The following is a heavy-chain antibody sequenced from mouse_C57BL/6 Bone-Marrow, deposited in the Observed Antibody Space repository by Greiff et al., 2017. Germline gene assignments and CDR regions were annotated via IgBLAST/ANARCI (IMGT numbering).Heavy chain of an antibody. V-gene: IGHV1-69*01. CDR3: ARDSYYYGSSPYYFDY. D-gene: IGHD1-1*01. CDR1: GYTFTSYW. Sequence: QVQLQQPGAELVMPGASVKLSCKASGYTFTSYWMHWVKQRPGQGLEWIGEIDPSDSYTNYNQKFKGKSTLTVDKSSSTAYMQLSSLTSEDSAVYYCARDSYYYGSSPYYFDYWGQGTTLTVSS. J-gene: IGHJ2*01. CDR2: IDPSDSYT.